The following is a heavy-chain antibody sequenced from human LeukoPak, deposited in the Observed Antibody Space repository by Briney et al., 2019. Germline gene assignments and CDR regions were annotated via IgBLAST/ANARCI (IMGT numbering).Heavy chain of an antibody. V-gene: IGHV3-21*01. Sequence: GGSLRLSCAASGFTFSSYSMTWVRQAPGKGLEWVSSISSSNSYIYYADSVKGRFTISRDNSKNSLYLQMNSLRAEDTAVYYCAKDRRSTTSSGSYIDYWGQGTLATVSS. D-gene: IGHD1-26*01. J-gene: IGHJ4*02. CDR2: ISSSNSYI. CDR1: GFTFSSYS. CDR3: AKDRRSTTSSGSYIDY.